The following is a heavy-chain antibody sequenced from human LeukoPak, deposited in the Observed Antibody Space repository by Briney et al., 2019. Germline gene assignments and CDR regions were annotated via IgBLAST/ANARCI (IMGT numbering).Heavy chain of an antibody. Sequence: GWSLRLSCAASGFTFSNYAMSWVRQAPGKGLEWVSAISGSGGSTYYADSVKGRFTISRDNSKNTLYLQMNSLRAEDTAVYYCAQASYDFWSGYLDYWGQGTLVTVS. J-gene: IGHJ4*02. CDR3: AQASYDFWSGYLDY. CDR1: GFTFSNYA. CDR2: ISGSGGST. V-gene: IGHV3-23*01. D-gene: IGHD3-3*01.